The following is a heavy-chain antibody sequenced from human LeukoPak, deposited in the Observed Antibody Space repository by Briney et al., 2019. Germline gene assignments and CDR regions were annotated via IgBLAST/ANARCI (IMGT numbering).Heavy chain of an antibody. Sequence: SETLSLTCAVYGGSFSGYYWSWIRQPPGKGLEWIGEIVHSGNTKYNPSLKSRVTISVDTSKNQFSLNLTSVTAADTAVYYCARRSWFGHSDDYWGQGTLVTVSS. J-gene: IGHJ4*02. CDR3: ARRSWFGHSDDY. D-gene: IGHD3-10*01. V-gene: IGHV4-34*12. CDR2: IVHSGNT. CDR1: GGSFSGYY.